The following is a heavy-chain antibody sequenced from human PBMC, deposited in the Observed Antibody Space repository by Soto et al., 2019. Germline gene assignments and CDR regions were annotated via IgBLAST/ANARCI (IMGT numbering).Heavy chain of an antibody. J-gene: IGHJ5*02. Sequence: PSETLSLTCSVSRGSVSSGGYSWSWIRQAPGKGLEWIGFISPSGSPAYNPSLKRRVSISVDTSNNQISLELSSVTAADTAVYYCTRGVLAWGPGTLVTVSA. V-gene: IGHV4-30-2*01. D-gene: IGHD2-8*01. CDR2: ISPSGSP. CDR3: TRGVLA. CDR1: RGSVSSGGYS.